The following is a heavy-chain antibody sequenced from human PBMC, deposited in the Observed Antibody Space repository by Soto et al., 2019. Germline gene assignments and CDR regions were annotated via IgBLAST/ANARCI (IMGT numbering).Heavy chain of an antibody. CDR3: ARDRQYYQFWSGYQNERPYGMDV. J-gene: IGHJ6*02. Sequence: SETLSLTCGVYGGSFSGYYWTWIRQAPGKGLEWIGEINHSGGTNYNSPLKSRVTISVDTSKNQLSLTLYSVTAADTAVYYCARDRQYYQFWSGYQNERPYGMDVWGQGTTVTVSS. V-gene: IGHV4-34*01. CDR2: INHSGGT. CDR1: GGSFSGYY. D-gene: IGHD3-3*02.